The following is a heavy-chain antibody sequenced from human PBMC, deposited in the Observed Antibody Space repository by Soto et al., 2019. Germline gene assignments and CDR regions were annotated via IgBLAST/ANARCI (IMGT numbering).Heavy chain of an antibody. D-gene: IGHD3-22*01. CDR1: GGSISGGDYY. V-gene: IGHV4-30-4*01. CDR3: ARDSDYYDSSGYRFDY. Sequence: SVTLSLTCTVSGGSISGGDYYWSWIRQPPGKGLEWIGYIYYSGSTYYNPSLKSRVTISVDTSKNQFSLKLSSVTAADTAVYYCARDSDYYDSSGYRFDYWGQGTLVTVSS. J-gene: IGHJ4*02. CDR2: IYYSGST.